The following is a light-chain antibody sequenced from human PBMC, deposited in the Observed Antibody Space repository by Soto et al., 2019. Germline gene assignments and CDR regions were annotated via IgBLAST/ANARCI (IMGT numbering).Light chain of an antibody. J-gene: IGKJ2*01. CDR1: QSVSSY. CDR2: DAS. V-gene: IGKV3-11*01. CDR3: QQRSNWPPYT. Sequence: EIVLTQSPATLSLSPGERATLSCRASQSVSSYLAWYQQKPGQAPRLLIYDASNRATGIPARFSGSGSGTDFTLTISSLQPAHIAVYVCQQRSNWPPYTFGQGTKLEIK.